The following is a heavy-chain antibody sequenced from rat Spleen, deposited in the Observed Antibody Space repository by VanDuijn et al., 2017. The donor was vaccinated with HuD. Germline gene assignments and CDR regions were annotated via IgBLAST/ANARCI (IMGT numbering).Heavy chain of an antibody. V-gene: IGHV2-4*01. J-gene: IGHJ2*01. D-gene: IGHD3-1*01. CDR2: IWSGGST. CDR3: TIHPRY. Sequence: QVQLKESGPGLVQPSQTLSLTCTVSGFSLSSYGVIWVRQPPGKGLEWIGAIWSGGSTDYNSALKSRLSISRDTSKNQVFLKMNSLQTDDTGTYYCTIHPRYWGQGVMVTVSS. CDR1: GFSLSSYG.